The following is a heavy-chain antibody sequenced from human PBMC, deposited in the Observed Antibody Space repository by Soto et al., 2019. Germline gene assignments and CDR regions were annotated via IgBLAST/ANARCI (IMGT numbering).Heavy chain of an antibody. CDR3: ARVEHRYDGGGYYYWCCY. CDR2: IIPLFGAA. CDR1: GGIFSSYV. V-gene: IGHV1-69*01. D-gene: IGHD3-22*01. J-gene: IGHJ4*02. Sequence: QVQLVQSGAEVKKPGSSVKVSCKASGGIFSSYVTSWVRQVPGQGLEWMGGIIPLFGAANYAQKFQGRVTIIADESTNRAYVDSSSLSGEDTAEYDCARVEHRYDGGGYYYWCCYCAQGTPVAFAS.